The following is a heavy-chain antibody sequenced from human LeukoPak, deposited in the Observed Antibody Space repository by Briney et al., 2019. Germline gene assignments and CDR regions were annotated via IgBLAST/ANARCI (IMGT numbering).Heavy chain of an antibody. CDR1: EFTFSDYW. D-gene: IGHD3-10*01. CDR2: INHDGSAT. J-gene: IGHJ4*02. V-gene: IGHV3-7*01. CDR3: ARAGGPGTVDY. Sequence: PGGSQRLSCVSSEFTFSDYWMSWVRQAPDKGLEWVANINHDGSATWYVDSVRGRFTISRDNAKNSLHLQMNSLRDEDTAVYYCARAGGPGTVDYWGQGTLVTASS.